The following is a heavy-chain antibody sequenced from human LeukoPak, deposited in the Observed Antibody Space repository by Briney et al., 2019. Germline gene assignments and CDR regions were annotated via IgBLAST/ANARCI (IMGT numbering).Heavy chain of an antibody. CDR1: GASITDSY. Sequence: SETLSLTCTVSGASITDSYWSWIRQPPAKGLEWIGHIYYTGSPNYNPALKSRVTLSLDTSQNQFSLKLTSVTAADTAVYYCAYGGDAYKTGYWGQETPVTVSS. J-gene: IGHJ4*02. CDR2: IYYTGSP. CDR3: AYGGDAYKTGY. V-gene: IGHV4-59*01. D-gene: IGHD5-24*01.